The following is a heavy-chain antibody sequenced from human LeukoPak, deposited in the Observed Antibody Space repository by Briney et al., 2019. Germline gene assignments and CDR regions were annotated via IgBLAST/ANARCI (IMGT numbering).Heavy chain of an antibody. V-gene: IGHV4-34*01. CDR2: INLSGST. Sequence: TSETLSLTCAVYGGSFSGYYWSWIRQPPGKGLEWIGEINLSGSTNYNPSLKSRVTISVDTSKNQFSLKLSSVTAADTAVYYCARGCAYYDFWSGYYGNWFDPWGQGTLVTVSS. D-gene: IGHD3-3*01. CDR1: GGSFSGYY. CDR3: ARGCAYYDFWSGYYGNWFDP. J-gene: IGHJ5*02.